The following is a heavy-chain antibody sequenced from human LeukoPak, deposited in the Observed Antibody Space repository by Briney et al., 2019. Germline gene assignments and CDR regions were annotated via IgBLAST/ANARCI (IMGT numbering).Heavy chain of an antibody. J-gene: IGHJ5*02. CDR2: INPNSGAT. Sequence: ASVKVSCKASGYTFTGYNMHWVRQAPGQGLEWMGWINPNSGATNYAQKFQGRVTMTRDTSISTAYMVLSRLRSDDTAVYYCARVGDTSGWYDVLAWFDPWGQGTLVTVSS. V-gene: IGHV1-2*02. CDR1: GYTFTGYN. D-gene: IGHD6-19*01. CDR3: ARVGDTSGWYDVLAWFDP.